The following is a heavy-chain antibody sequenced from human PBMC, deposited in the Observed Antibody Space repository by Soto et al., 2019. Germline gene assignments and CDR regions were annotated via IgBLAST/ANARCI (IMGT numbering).Heavy chain of an antibody. J-gene: IGHJ6*02. CDR3: AKLPSLGVVSRYYYYGMDV. CDR1: GFTFSSYA. Sequence: EVQLLESGGGLVQPGGSLRLSCAASGFTFSSYAMSWVRQAPGKGLEWVSAISGSGGSTYYADSVKGRFTISRDNSKNTLYLQMNSLRAEDTAVYYCAKLPSLGVVSRYYYYGMDVWGQGTTVTVSS. V-gene: IGHV3-23*01. D-gene: IGHD2-15*01. CDR2: ISGSGGST.